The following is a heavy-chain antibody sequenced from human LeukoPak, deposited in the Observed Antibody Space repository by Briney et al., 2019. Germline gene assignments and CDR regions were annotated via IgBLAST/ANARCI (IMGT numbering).Heavy chain of an antibody. CDR3: ARGSRYYDSSGYYGFDY. Sequence: GASVMVSCKASGYTFTGYYMHWVRQAPGQGLEWMGWINPNSGGTNYAQKFQGRVTMTRDTSISAAYMELSRLRSDDTAVYYCARGSRYYDSSGYYGFDYWGQGTLVTVSS. V-gene: IGHV1-2*02. J-gene: IGHJ4*02. D-gene: IGHD3-22*01. CDR1: GYTFTGYY. CDR2: INPNSGGT.